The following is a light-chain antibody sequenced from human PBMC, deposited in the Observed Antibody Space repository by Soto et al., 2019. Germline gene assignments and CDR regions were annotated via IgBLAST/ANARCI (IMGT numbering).Light chain of an antibody. CDR3: QQYNSFSGT. V-gene: IGKV1-5*01. J-gene: IGKJ4*01. Sequence: DIQMTQSPSALSASVGDRVIITCRASQYTSNWVAWYQQKPGKAPKLLIYDASTLESGVPSRFTGSSSGTEFTLTISSLQPDDFATYYCQQYNSFSGTFGGGTKVEIK. CDR2: DAS. CDR1: QYTSNW.